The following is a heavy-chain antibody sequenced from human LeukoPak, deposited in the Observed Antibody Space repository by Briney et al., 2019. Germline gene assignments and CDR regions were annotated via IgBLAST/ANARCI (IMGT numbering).Heavy chain of an antibody. Sequence: ASVKVSCKASGYTFTSYYMHWVRQAPGQGLEWMGIINPSGGSTSYAQKFQGRVTMTRDTSTSTVYMELSSLGSEDTAVYYCAREGVGATTGDYWGQGTLVTVSS. CDR1: GYTFTSYY. D-gene: IGHD1-26*01. CDR2: INPSGGST. CDR3: AREGVGATTGDY. V-gene: IGHV1-46*01. J-gene: IGHJ4*02.